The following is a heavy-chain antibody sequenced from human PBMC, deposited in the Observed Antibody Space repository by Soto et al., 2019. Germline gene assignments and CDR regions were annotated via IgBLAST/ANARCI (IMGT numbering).Heavy chain of an antibody. V-gene: IGHV1-2*02. CDR3: ARSGAYYYDSSGPADY. J-gene: IGHJ4*02. CDR1: GYTFTGYY. Sequence: ASVKVCWEASGYTFTGYYMHWVRQAPGQGLEWMGWINPNSGGTNYAQKFQGRVTMTRDTSISTAYMELSRLRSDDTAVYYCARSGAYYYDSSGPADYRGQGTLVTVSS. CDR2: INPNSGGT. D-gene: IGHD3-22*01.